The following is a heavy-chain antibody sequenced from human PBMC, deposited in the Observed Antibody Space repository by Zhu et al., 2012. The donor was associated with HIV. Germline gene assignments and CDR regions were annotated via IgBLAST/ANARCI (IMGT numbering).Heavy chain of an antibody. CDR3: AKVLKGSQWLLPEXFHH. J-gene: IGHJ1*01. Sequence: EVQLLESGGDLVQPGGSLRLSCAASGFTFSSYAMTWVRQAPGKGLDWVSAISHTTTRTYYSDSVKGRFSISRDNSKDTVYLQMNSLRVEDTAIYYCAKVLKGSQWLLPEXFHHWGPRHPGHRLL. CDR1: GFTFSSYA. CDR2: ISHTTTRT. V-gene: IGHV3-23*01. D-gene: IGHD6-19*01.